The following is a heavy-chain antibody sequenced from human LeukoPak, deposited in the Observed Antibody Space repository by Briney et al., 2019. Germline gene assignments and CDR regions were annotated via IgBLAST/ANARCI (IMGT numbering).Heavy chain of an antibody. CDR3: ARDSLPYCSSTSCQFFDY. Sequence: GASVKVSCKASGYTFTGYYMHWVRQAPGQGLEWMGWINPNSGGTNYAQKFQGWVTMTRDTSISTAYMELSRLRSDDTAVYYCARDSLPYCSSTSCQFFDYWGQGTLVTVSS. V-gene: IGHV1-2*04. CDR1: GYTFTGYY. D-gene: IGHD2-2*01. CDR2: INPNSGGT. J-gene: IGHJ4*02.